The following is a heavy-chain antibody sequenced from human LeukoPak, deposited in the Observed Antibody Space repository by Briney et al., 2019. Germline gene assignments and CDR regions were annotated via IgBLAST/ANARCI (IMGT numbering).Heavy chain of an antibody. Sequence: GGSLRLSCAASGFTFSSYAMHWVRQAPGKGLEWVSYISSTSTTIYYADSVKGRFTISRDNAKNSVFLQMNSLRADDTAVYYCAAGYTSGLSAYWGQGTLVTVSS. CDR1: GFTFSSYA. D-gene: IGHD6-19*01. J-gene: IGHJ4*02. CDR3: AAGYTSGLSAY. V-gene: IGHV3-48*04. CDR2: ISSTSTTI.